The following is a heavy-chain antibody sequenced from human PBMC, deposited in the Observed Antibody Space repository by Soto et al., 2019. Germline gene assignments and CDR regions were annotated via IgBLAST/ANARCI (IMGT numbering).Heavy chain of an antibody. D-gene: IGHD2-21*02. CDR1: GGSFSGYY. CDR3: ARGGLVERGLTAENYYFDY. Sequence: SETLSLTCAVYGGSFSGYYWSWIRQPPGKGLEWIGEINHSGSTNYNPSLKSRVTISVDTSKNQFSLKLSSVTAADTAVYYCARGGLVERGLTAENYYFDYWGQGTLVPVSS. V-gene: IGHV4-34*01. CDR2: INHSGST. J-gene: IGHJ4*02.